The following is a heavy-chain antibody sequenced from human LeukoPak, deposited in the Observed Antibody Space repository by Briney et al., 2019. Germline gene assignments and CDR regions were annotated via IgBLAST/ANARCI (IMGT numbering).Heavy chain of an antibody. D-gene: IGHD3-10*01. J-gene: IGHJ4*02. V-gene: IGHV3-23*01. CDR3: AKDLDTYYYGSGSPV. Sequence: GGSLRLSCAASGFTFSSYGMSWVRQAPGKGLEWVSGISGSGGSTYYADSVKGRFTISRDNSKNTLYLQMNSLRAEDTAVYYCAKDLDTYYYGSGSPVWGQGTLVTVSS. CDR1: GFTFSSYG. CDR2: ISGSGGST.